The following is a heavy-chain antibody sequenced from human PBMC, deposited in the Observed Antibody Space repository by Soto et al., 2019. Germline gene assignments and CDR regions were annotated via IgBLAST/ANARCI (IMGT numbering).Heavy chain of an antibody. Sequence: LSLTCTVSGGSISSYYWSWIRQPPGKGLEWIGYMYYGGRTNYNPSLKSRVTISVDTSKMQVSLKLSSVTAADTAVYFCARGTPSPLIVRSSRGPWFDPWGQGTLVIVSS. D-gene: IGHD2-15*01. V-gene: IGHV4-59*08. CDR2: MYYGGRT. J-gene: IGHJ5*02. CDR1: GGSISSYY. CDR3: ARGTPSPLIVRSSRGPWFDP.